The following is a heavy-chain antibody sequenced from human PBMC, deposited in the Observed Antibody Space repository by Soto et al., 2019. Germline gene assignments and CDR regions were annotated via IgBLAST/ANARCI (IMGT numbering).Heavy chain of an antibody. J-gene: IGHJ4*02. D-gene: IGHD3-22*01. Sequence: EVQLLESGGGLVQPGGSLRLSCAGSGFTFSNYAMSWVRQAPGKGLEWVSGIGGRATSAYYADSVKGRFAISRDNSYNTLFLQLNSLRPEDTAVYSCAKSRYSDSSGDFYDFWGQGTLVSVPS. CDR3: AKSRYSDSSGDFYDF. CDR2: IGGRATSA. CDR1: GFTFSNYA. V-gene: IGHV3-23*01.